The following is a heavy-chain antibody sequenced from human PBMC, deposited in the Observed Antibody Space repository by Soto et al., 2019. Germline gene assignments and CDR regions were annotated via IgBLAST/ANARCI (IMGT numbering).Heavy chain of an antibody. CDR1: GGAISSYY. D-gene: IGHD6-19*01. CDR3: ARVGAVAAVDY. Sequence: PSETLSLTCTVSGGAISSYYWSWIRQPPGKGLEWIGYIYYSGSTNYNPSLKSRVTISVDTSKNQFSLKLRSVTAADTAVYYCARVGAVAAVDYWGQGTLVTVS. J-gene: IGHJ4*02. CDR2: IYYSGST. V-gene: IGHV4-59*01.